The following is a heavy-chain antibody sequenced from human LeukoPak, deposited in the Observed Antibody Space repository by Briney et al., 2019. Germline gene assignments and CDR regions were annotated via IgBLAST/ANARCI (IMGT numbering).Heavy chain of an antibody. CDR1: GFTFSDYY. J-gene: IGHJ3*02. V-gene: IGHV3-11*01. CDR3: ARGRSSSWIDAFDI. Sequence: PGGSLRLSCAASGFTFSDYYMSWIRQAPGKGLEWVSYISSSGSTIYYADSVKGRFTISRDNAKNSLYLQMNSLRAEDTAVYYCARGRSSSWIDAFDIWGQGTMVTVSS. CDR2: ISSSGSTI. D-gene: IGHD6-13*01.